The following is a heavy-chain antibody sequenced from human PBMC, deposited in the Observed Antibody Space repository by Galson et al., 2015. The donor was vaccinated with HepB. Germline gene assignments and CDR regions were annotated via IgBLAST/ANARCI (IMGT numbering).Heavy chain of an antibody. D-gene: IGHD6-6*01. CDR1: GFTFSSYA. J-gene: IGHJ4*02. CDR2: ISYDGSNK. Sequence: SLRLSCAASGFTFSSYAMHWVRQAPGKGLEWVAVISYDGSNKYYADSVKGRFTISRDNSKNTLYLQMNSLRAEDTAVYYCARVESIAAPFDYWGQGTLVTVSS. V-gene: IGHV3-30-3*01. CDR3: ARVESIAAPFDY.